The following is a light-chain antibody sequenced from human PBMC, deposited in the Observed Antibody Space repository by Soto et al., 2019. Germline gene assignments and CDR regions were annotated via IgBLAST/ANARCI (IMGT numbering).Light chain of an antibody. CDR1: QGIRND. J-gene: IGKJ1*01. V-gene: IGKV1-6*01. CDR2: AAS. Sequence: AIQMTLSPSSLSAYVGDRVTISCRASQGIRNDLGWYQQKPGKAPKLLIYAASSLQSGVPSRFSGSGSGTDFTLTISSLQPEDFATYYCLQDYNYPLTFGQGTKVDIK. CDR3: LQDYNYPLT.